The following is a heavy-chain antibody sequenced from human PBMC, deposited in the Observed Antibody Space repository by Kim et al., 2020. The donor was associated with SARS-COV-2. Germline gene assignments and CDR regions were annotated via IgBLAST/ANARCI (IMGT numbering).Heavy chain of an antibody. V-gene: IGHV5-51*01. D-gene: IGHD3-22*01. J-gene: IGHJ6*02. Sequence: GESLKISCKGSGYSFTIYWIGWVRQMPGKGLEWMGIIYPGDSDTRYSPSFQGQVTISADKSISTAYLQWSSLKASDTAMYYCARNYYDSSGYYDNYYYGMDVWGQGTTVTVSS. CDR1: GYSFTIYW. CDR2: IYPGDSDT. CDR3: ARNYYDSSGYYDNYYYGMDV.